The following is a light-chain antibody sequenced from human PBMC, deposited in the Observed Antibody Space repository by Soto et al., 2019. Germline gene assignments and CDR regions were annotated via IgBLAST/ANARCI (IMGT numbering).Light chain of an antibody. Sequence: SYELTQPPSVSVAPGKXXRITCGGNNIGSKSVHWYQQKPGQAPVLVIYYDSDRPSGIPERFSGSNSGNTATLTISRVEAGDEADYYCQVWDSSSDLVFGGGTKVTVL. CDR1: NIGSKS. CDR2: YDS. CDR3: QVWDSSSDLV. J-gene: IGLJ2*01. V-gene: IGLV3-21*04.